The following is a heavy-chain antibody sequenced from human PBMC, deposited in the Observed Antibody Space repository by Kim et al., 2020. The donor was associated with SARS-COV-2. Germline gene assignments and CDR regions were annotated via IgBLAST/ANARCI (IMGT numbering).Heavy chain of an antibody. CDR3: AKDWAPPQQQQLPDLDY. V-gene: IGHV3-23*01. CDR1: GFTFSSYA. J-gene: IGHJ4*02. D-gene: IGHD6-13*01. Sequence: GGSLRLSCAASGFTFSSYAMSWVRQAPGKGLEWVSAISGSGGSTYYADSVKGRFTISRDNSKNTLYLQMNSLRAEDTAVYYCAKDWAPPQQQQLPDLDYWGQGTLVTVSS. CDR2: ISGSGGST.